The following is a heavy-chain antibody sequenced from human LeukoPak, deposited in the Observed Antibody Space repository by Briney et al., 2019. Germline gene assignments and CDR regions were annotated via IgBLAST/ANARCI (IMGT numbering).Heavy chain of an antibody. CDR2: IYYSGST. CDR1: GGSISSGSYY. D-gene: IGHD2/OR15-2a*01. V-gene: IGHV4-39*07. J-gene: IGHJ3*02. CDR3: AREGDSREIDDAFDI. Sequence: SETLSLTCTVSGGSISSGSYYWSWIRQPPGKGLEWIGSIYYSGSTYYNPSLKSRVTISVDTSKNQFSLKLSSVTAADTAVYYCAREGDSREIDDAFDIWGQGTMVTVSS.